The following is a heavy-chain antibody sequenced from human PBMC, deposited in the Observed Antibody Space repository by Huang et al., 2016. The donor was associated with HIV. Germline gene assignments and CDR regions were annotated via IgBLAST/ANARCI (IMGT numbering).Heavy chain of an antibody. V-gene: IGHV3-7*01. CDR1: GFTFRSYW. CDR3: ARGFQAKPGDY. J-gene: IGHJ4*02. Sequence: EVHLVESGGGLVRPGRSLRFSCAASGFTFRSYWMNWVRQAPGRGLEWVANINLDGSERFYVDAVRGRFTSSRDNANNSVSLQLNSLKAEDTGVYYCARGFQAKPGDYWGQGTLVTVSS. CDR2: INLDGSER.